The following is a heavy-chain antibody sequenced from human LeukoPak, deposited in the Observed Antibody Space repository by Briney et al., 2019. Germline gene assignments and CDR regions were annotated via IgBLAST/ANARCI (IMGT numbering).Heavy chain of an antibody. CDR3: ARRTQTYFDI. D-gene: IGHD1/OR15-1a*01. V-gene: IGHV5-51*01. CDR1: GYIFTTYW. Sequence: GESLKISCKVSGYIFTTYWIAWVRQMPGKGLEWMGMIHPADSDTRYSLSFQGQVAMSVDKSINTAYLQWSGLKTSDSALYYCARRTQTYFDIWGQGTLVTVSS. CDR2: IHPADSDT. J-gene: IGHJ3*02.